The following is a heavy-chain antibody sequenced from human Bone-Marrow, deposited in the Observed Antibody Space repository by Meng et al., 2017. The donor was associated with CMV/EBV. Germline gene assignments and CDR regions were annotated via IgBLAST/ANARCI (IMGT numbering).Heavy chain of an antibody. Sequence: SCNAPRLTWAADSYRRLPLAPGPGLEWMGGIIPIFGTANYAQKFQGRVTITTDESTSTAYMELSSLRSEDTAVYYCARGAVCSSTSCYLGGVSVFYYYYGMDVWGQGTTVTVSS. CDR3: ARGAVCSSTSCYLGGVSVFYYYYGMDV. J-gene: IGHJ6*02. CDR1: RLTWAADS. V-gene: IGHV1-69*05. D-gene: IGHD2-2*01. CDR2: IIPIFGTA.